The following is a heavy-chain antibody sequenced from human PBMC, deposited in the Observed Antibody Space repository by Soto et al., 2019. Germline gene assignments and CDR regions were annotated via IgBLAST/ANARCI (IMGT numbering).Heavy chain of an antibody. J-gene: IGHJ6*02. V-gene: IGHV1-18*01. CDR3: ATNPPPIDG. CDR1: GYTFTSSG. Sequence: QVQLVQSGAEVKKPGASVKVSCKASGYTFTSSGISWVRQAPGQGLEWMGWISAYNSNTNYAQKLQGTVTMTTDTATSTTSIGPTGLRSCETAVYYPATNPPPIDGWGQGTTISVSS. CDR2: ISAYNSNT.